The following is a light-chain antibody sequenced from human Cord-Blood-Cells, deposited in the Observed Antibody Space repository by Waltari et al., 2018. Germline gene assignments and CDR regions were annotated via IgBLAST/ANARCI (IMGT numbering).Light chain of an antibody. CDR2: DVS. Sequence: QSALTQPASVSGSPGQSITISCTGTSSDVGGSNYVSWYQQNPGKAPKLMIYDVSNRPSGVSNRFSGSKSGNTASLTISGLQAEDEADYYCSSYTSSSTPVVFGGGTKLTVL. J-gene: IGLJ2*01. V-gene: IGLV2-14*01. CDR1: SSDVGGSNY. CDR3: SSYTSSSTPVV.